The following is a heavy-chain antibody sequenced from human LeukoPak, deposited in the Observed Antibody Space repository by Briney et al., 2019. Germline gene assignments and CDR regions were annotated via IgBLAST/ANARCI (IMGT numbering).Heavy chain of an antibody. J-gene: IGHJ4*02. CDR2: INHSGST. CDR1: GGSFSGYY. D-gene: IGHD3-10*01. Sequence: KASETLSLTCAVYGGSFSGYYWSWIRQPPGKGLEWIGEINHSGSTNYNPSLKSRVTISVDTSKDQFSLKLSSVTAADTAVYYCARKAYYYGSGSYLYGTYFDYWGQGTLVTVSS. CDR3: ARKAYYYGSGSYLYGTYFDY. V-gene: IGHV4-34*01.